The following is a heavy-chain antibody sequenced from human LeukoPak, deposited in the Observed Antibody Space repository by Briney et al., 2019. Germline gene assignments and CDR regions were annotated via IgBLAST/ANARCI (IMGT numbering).Heavy chain of an antibody. CDR3: ARAVGGLWFESPDY. CDR2: ISYDGSNK. V-gene: IGHV3-30-3*01. CDR1: GFTFSSYA. J-gene: IGHJ4*02. Sequence: PGRSLRLSCAASGFTFSSYAMHWVGQAPGKGLEWVAVISYDGSNKYYADSVKGRFTISRDNSKNTLYLQMNSLRAEDTAVYYCARAVGGLWFESPDYWGQGTLVTVSS. D-gene: IGHD3-10*01.